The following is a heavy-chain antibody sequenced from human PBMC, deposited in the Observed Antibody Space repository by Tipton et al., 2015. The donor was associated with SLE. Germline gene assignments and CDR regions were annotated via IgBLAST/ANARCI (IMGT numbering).Heavy chain of an antibody. CDR3: AKDGVGTTADFDY. Sequence: SLRLSCAASGFTFSSYAMHWVRQAPGKGLEWVAVISYDGSNKYYADSVKGRFTISRDNSKNTLYLQMNSLRAEDTAVYYCAKDGVGTTADFDYWGQGTLVTVSS. J-gene: IGHJ4*02. CDR2: ISYDGSNK. V-gene: IGHV3-30*04. D-gene: IGHD1-26*01. CDR1: GFTFSSYA.